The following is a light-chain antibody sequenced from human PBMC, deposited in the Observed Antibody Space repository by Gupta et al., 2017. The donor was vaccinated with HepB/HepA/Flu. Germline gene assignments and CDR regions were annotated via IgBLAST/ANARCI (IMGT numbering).Light chain of an antibody. CDR2: VVS. J-gene: IGKJ4*01. CDR3: MQGLHPPRT. Sequence: DIVMTQFPLSLPVTPGEPASISCRSSQSLLNSNGYHYLDWYVQKPGQSPQLLISVVSLRASGVPDRFSGSGSGTDFTLTTSRVEAEDVGVYYCMQGLHPPRTFGGGTKVEIK. V-gene: IGKV2-28*01. CDR1: QSLLNSNGYHY.